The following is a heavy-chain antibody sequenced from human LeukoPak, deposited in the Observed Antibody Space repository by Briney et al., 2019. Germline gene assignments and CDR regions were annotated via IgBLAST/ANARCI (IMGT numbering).Heavy chain of an antibody. J-gene: IGHJ4*02. CDR1: GGSFSGYY. D-gene: IGHD6-19*01. CDR2: INHSGST. V-gene: IGHV4-34*01. Sequence: SETLSLTCAVYGGSFSGYYWSWIRQPPGKGLEWIGEINHSGSTNYNPSLKSRVTISVDTSKNQFSLKLSSVTAADTAVYYCARDLVAGTSLDYWGQGTLVTVSS. CDR3: ARDLVAGTSLDY.